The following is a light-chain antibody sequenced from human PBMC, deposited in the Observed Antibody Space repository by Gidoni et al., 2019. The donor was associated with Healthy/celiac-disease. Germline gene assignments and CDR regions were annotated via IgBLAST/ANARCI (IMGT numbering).Light chain of an antibody. J-gene: IGKJ5*01. Sequence: DIQMTQSPSSVSASVGDIVTITCRACQASSSWLACYQQKPEKAPKLLIYAASSLQSGVPSRFSGSGSATAFTLTTSSLQPEDFATYYCQQANSFPSITFGQGTRLEIK. CDR3: QQANSFPSIT. V-gene: IGKV1-12*02. CDR1: QASSSW. CDR2: AAS.